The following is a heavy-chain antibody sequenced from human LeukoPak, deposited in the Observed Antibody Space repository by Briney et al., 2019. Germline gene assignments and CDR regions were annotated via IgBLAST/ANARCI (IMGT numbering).Heavy chain of an antibody. Sequence: ASVKVSCKASGYTFTGYYMHWVRQAPGRGLEWMGWINPNSGGTNYAQKFQGRVTMTRDTSISTAYMELSRLRSDDTAVHYCARVRRIQLWCGLRYWGQGTLVTVSS. V-gene: IGHV1-2*02. D-gene: IGHD5-18*01. CDR1: GYTFTGYY. CDR2: INPNSGGT. J-gene: IGHJ4*02. CDR3: ARVRRIQLWCGLRY.